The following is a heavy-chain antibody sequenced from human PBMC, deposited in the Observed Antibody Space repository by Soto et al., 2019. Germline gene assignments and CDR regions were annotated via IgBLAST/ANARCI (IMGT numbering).Heavy chain of an antibody. Sequence: PGGSLRLSCAASGFTFSSYAMSWVRQAPGKGLEWVSAISGSGGSTYYADSVKGRFTISRDNSKNTLYLQMNSLRAEDTAVYYCAKDLSAVAGYYYCMDVWGQGTTVTVSS. CDR3: AKDLSAVAGYYYCMDV. CDR2: ISGSGGST. D-gene: IGHD6-19*01. V-gene: IGHV3-23*01. J-gene: IGHJ6*02. CDR1: GFTFSSYA.